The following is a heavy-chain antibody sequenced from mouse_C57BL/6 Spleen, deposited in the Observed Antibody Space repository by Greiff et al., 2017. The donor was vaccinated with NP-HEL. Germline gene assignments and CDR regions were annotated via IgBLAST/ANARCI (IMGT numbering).Heavy chain of an antibody. Sequence: VQLQQSGAELVMPGASVKLSCKASGYTFTSYWMHWVKQRPGQGLEWIGEIDPSDSYTNYNQKFKGKSTLTVDKSSSTAYMQLSSLTSEDSAVYYCARSIYYDYDGYAMDYWGQGTSVTVSS. V-gene: IGHV1-69*01. CDR3: ARSIYYDYDGYAMDY. J-gene: IGHJ4*01. CDR1: GYTFTSYW. CDR2: IDPSDSYT. D-gene: IGHD2-4*01.